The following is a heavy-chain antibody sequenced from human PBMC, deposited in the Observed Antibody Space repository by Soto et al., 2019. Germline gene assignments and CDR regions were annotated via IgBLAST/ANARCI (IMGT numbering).Heavy chain of an antibody. V-gene: IGHV1-2*02. CDR1: GYTFTGYY. Sequence: GSSVKVSCKDFGYTFTGYYMHWVRQAPVQGLEWMGGINPNSGGTNYAQKFQGRVTMTRDTSISTAYMELSRLRSDDTAVYYCARAKQTIFGVAKPYWGQGTLVTVSS. CDR2: INPNSGGT. D-gene: IGHD3-3*01. J-gene: IGHJ4*02. CDR3: ARAKQTIFGVAKPY.